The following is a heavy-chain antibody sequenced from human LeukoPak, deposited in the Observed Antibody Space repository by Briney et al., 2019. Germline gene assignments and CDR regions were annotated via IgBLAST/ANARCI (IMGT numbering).Heavy chain of an antibody. V-gene: IGHV3-21*01. J-gene: IGHJ3*02. Sequence: GGSLRLSCAASGFTFSSYTMNWVRQAPGKGLEWVSSRYIFYADSVKGRFTISRDNAQNSLYLQMSSLRAEDTAVYYCARDDGGNFNDAFDIWGQGTMVAVSS. CDR1: GFTFSSYT. D-gene: IGHD4-23*01. CDR2: RYI. CDR3: ARDDGGNFNDAFDI.